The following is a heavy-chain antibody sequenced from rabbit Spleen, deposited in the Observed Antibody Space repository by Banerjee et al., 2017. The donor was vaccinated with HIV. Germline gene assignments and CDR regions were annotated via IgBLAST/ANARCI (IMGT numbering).Heavy chain of an antibody. Sequence: QEQLVESGGGLVQPGGSLKLSCKASGFDLSNYGVSWVRQAPGKGLEWIGYIDPGFGSTYYASWVNGRFTVSSHNAQNTLYLQLNSLTAADTATYFCARAPYGGYVGDAYTIGAFDPWGQGTLVTVS. CDR1: GFDLSNYG. CDR2: IDPGFGST. V-gene: IGHV1S47*01. CDR3: ARAPYGGYVGDAYTIGAFDP. D-gene: IGHD6-1*01. J-gene: IGHJ2*01.